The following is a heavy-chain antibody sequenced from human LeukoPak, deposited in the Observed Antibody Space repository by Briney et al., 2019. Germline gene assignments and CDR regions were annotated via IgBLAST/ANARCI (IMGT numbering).Heavy chain of an antibody. CDR3: TNLRGAIDY. CDR1: GFTFSDHA. V-gene: IGHV3-30*14. J-gene: IGHJ4*02. Sequence: GGSLRLSCTASGFTFSDHAMHWVRQAPGKGLEWVTVISYHARDRFYADSVKGRFTISRDNSKNTLYPQMNSLRAEDTAVYYCTNLRGAIDYWGQGTLVTVSS. CDR2: ISYHARDR. D-gene: IGHD3-10*01.